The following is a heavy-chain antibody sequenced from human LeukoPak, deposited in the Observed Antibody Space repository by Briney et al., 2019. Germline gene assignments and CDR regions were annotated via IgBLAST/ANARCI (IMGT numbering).Heavy chain of an antibody. Sequence: ASVKVSCKASGYTFTSYGISWVRQAPGQGLEWMGKITPVIDVSKYAQKSQGRLTITADKSTATVYMELSGLKSDDTAVYYCARVNLRGSQYNWFDPWGQGTLVTVSS. D-gene: IGHD1-26*01. CDR1: GYTFTSYG. V-gene: IGHV1-18*01. CDR2: ITPVIDVS. J-gene: IGHJ5*02. CDR3: ARVNLRGSQYNWFDP.